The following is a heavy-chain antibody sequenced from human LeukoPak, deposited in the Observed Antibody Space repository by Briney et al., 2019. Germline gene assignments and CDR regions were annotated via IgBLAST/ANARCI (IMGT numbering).Heavy chain of an antibody. CDR1: GFTFSSYG. V-gene: IGHV3-30*18. J-gene: IGHJ4*02. CDR2: TSYDGSNK. D-gene: IGHD6-13*01. Sequence: GGSLRLSCAASGFTFSSYGMHWVRQTPGKGLEWVAVTSYDGSNKYYADSVKGRFTISRDNSKNTLYLQMNSLRAEDTAVYYCAKGDSSSWYHHFDYWGQGTLVTVSS. CDR3: AKGDSSSWYHHFDY.